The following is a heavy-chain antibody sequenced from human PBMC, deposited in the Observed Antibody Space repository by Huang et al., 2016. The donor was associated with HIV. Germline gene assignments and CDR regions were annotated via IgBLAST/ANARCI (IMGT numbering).Heavy chain of an antibody. D-gene: IGHD3-22*01. CDR2: IYYIASP. Sequence: QLQLQESGPGLVKPSDTLSLNCTISGGSIKSRNYYWGWDRQAPGKGLEWIGDIYYIASPYYNPSLRRRVSLSVDTSKDQVTLKVNAVIAADTAVYYCARRQGSGYYFYFDYWGRGIPVTVSA. V-gene: IGHV4-39*01. CDR3: ARRQGSGYYFYFDY. J-gene: IGHJ4*02. CDR1: GGSIKSRNYY.